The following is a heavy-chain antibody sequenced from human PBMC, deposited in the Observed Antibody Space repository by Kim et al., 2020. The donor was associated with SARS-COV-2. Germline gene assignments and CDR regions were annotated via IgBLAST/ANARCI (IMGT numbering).Heavy chain of an antibody. D-gene: IGHD4-17*01. CDR1: GYTFTSYG. CDR3: ARVAPMTTVASLNY. V-gene: IGHV1-18*01. Sequence: ASVKVSCKASGYTFTSYGISWVRQAPGQGLEWMGWISAYNGNTNYAQKLQGRVTMTTDTSTSTAYMELRSLRSDDTAVYYCARVAPMTTVASLNYWGQGTLVTVSS. CDR2: ISAYNGNT. J-gene: IGHJ4*02.